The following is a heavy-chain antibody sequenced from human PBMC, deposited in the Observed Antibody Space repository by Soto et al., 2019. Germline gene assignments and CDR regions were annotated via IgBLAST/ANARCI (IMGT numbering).Heavy chain of an antibody. D-gene: IGHD1-20*01. V-gene: IGHV6-1*01. CDR3: ARKGAACNWNYYCMDI. Sequence: SLTVSLTCDISGDSASSNSATWNWIRQSTSRGLEWLGRTYYRSKWYNDYAVSVKSRITINPDTSKNQFSLQLNSVTPEDTAVYYCARKGAACNWNYYCMDIWGKGPTVNVSS. J-gene: IGHJ6*03. CDR1: GDSASSNSAT. CDR2: TYYRSKWYN.